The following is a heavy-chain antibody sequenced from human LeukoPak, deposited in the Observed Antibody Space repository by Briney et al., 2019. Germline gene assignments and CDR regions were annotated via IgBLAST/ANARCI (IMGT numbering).Heavy chain of an antibody. CDR2: INHSGST. V-gene: IGHV4-38-2*02. CDR1: GFSISSGYY. CDR3: ARVDATMIRAFDI. J-gene: IGHJ3*02. Sequence: PSETLSLTCTVSGFSISSGYYWDWIRQPPGKGLEWIESINHSGSTYYSPSLKSRFTMSADTSKNQFSLILSSVTAADTAVYYCARVDATMIRAFDIWGQGTMVTVSS. D-gene: IGHD3-10*01.